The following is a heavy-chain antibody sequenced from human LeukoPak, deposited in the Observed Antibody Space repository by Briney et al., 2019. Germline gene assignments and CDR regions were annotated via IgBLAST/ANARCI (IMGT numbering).Heavy chain of an antibody. CDR1: GFTFDDYG. V-gene: IGHV3-20*04. Sequence: GGSLRLSCAASGFTFDDYGMSWVRQAPGKGLEWVSGINWNGDSTGYADSVKGRFTISRDNAKNSLYLQMNSLKTEDTAVYYCTRPGIMGATVDYWGQGTLVTVSS. CDR2: INWNGDST. J-gene: IGHJ4*02. D-gene: IGHD1-26*01. CDR3: TRPGIMGATVDY.